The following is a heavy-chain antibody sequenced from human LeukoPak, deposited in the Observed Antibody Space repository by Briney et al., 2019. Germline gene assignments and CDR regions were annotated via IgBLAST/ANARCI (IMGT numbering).Heavy chain of an antibody. CDR1: GYTFTSYG. V-gene: IGHV1-18*01. CDR3: AAHCTNGVCYEYYYYGMDV. Sequence: ASVKVSCKASGYTFTSYGISWVRQAPGQGLEWMGWISAYNGNTNYAQKLQGRVTMTTDTSTSTAYMELRSLRSDDTAVYYCAAHCTNGVCYEYYYYGMDVWGQGTTVTVSS. J-gene: IGHJ6*02. D-gene: IGHD2-8*01. CDR2: ISAYNGNT.